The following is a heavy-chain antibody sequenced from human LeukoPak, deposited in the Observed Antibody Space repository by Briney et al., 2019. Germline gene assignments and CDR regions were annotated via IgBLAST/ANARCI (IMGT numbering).Heavy chain of an antibody. CDR3: ATAVPFDY. CDR2: ISSSGSNI. V-gene: IGHV3-48*03. J-gene: IGHJ4*02. D-gene: IGHD6-19*01. CDR1: GFTFSSYE. Sequence: QPGGYLRLYCAASGFTFSSYEMNWVRQAPGKGLEWVSYISSSGSNIYYADSVKGRFTISRDNAKNSLYLQMNSLRAEDTAVYYCATAVPFDYWGQGTLVTVSS.